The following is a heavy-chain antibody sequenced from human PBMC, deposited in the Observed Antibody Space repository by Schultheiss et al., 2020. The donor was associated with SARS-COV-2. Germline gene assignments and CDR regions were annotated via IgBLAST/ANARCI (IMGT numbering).Heavy chain of an antibody. CDR1: GFTFSSYG. CDR3: AKVLANTVTTLYYFDY. Sequence: GESLKISCAASGFTFSSYGMHWVRQAAGKGLEWVAVIWYDGSNKYYADSVKGRFTISRDNSKNTLYLQMNSLRAEDTAVYYCAKVLANTVTTLYYFDYWGQGTLVTVSS. V-gene: IGHV3-33*06. CDR2: IWYDGSNK. D-gene: IGHD4-11*01. J-gene: IGHJ4*02.